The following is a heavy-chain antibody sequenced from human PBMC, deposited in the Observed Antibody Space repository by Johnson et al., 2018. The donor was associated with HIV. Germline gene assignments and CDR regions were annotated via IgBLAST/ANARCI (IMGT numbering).Heavy chain of an antibody. CDR3: APLGDAFDI. CDR2: ISYAGSNK. CDR1: GFTFSSYA. Sequence: QVQLVESGGGLVQPGRSLRLSCAASGFTFSSYAMHWVRQAPGKGLEWVAVISYAGSNKYYADSVKGRFTISRDNSKNTLYLQMNSLRAEDTAVYYCAPLGDAFDIWGQGTMVTVSS. J-gene: IGHJ3*02. V-gene: IGHV3-30-3*01. D-gene: IGHD7-27*01.